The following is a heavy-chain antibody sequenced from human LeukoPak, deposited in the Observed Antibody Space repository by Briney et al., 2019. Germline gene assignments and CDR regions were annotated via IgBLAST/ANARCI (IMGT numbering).Heavy chain of an antibody. CDR1: GFNVSTNY. Sequence: GGSLRLSCVASGFNVSTNYMSWVRQAPGQGLEWVSYISLSGSSTYYADSVKGRFTISRDNAKNSLYLQMNSLRADDTAVYYCARRKVPAANDYWGQGTLVTVSS. J-gene: IGHJ4*02. D-gene: IGHD2-2*01. CDR3: ARRKVPAANDY. V-gene: IGHV3-11*01. CDR2: ISLSGSST.